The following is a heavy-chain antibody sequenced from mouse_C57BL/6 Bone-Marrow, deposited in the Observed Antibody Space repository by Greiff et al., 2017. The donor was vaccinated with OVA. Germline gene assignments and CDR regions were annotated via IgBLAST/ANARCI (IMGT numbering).Heavy chain of an antibody. CDR3: ARDQGHFDY. CDR2: INYDGSST. J-gene: IGHJ2*01. V-gene: IGHV5-16*01. CDR1: GFTFSDYY. Sequence: EVQVVESEGGLVQPGSSMKLSCTASGFTFSDYYMAWVRQVPEKGLEWVANINYDGSSTYYLDSLKSRFIISRDNAKNILYLQMSSLKSEDTATYYCARDQGHFDYWGQGTTLTVSS. D-gene: IGHD3-2*02.